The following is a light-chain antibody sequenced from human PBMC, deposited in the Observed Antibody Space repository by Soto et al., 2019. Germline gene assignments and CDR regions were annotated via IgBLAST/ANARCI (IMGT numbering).Light chain of an antibody. CDR2: DAS. Sequence: VLTQSPGTLSLSPGERAKLSCRASQSVRNSLLAWYQQKPGQPPRLLIYDASTRATATPERFSGSGSGTDFTLTISRLEPEDFAVYYCHQYDTIVQTFGQGTKVDIK. CDR1: QSVRNSL. V-gene: IGKV3-20*01. J-gene: IGKJ1*01. CDR3: HQYDTIVQT.